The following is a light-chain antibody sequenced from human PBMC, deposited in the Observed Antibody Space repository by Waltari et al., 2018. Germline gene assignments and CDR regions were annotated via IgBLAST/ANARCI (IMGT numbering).Light chain of an antibody. CDR3: GSFTSNYTPI. J-gene: IGLJ2*01. V-gene: IGLV2-14*03. Sequence: QSALTQPASVSGSPGPSITLSCTGTSSDIGAYDYVSWYQQHPGKAPKLMIYDVRNRPSGVSNRFSGSKSGNTASLTISGLQAEDEADYYCGSFTSNYTPIFGGGTKLTVL. CDR2: DVR. CDR1: SSDIGAYDY.